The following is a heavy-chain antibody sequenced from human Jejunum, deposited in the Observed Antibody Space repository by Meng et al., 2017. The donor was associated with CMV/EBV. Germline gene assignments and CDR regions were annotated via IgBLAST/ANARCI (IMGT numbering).Heavy chain of an antibody. Sequence: GESLKISCAASGFTFSSYGMHWVRQAPGKGLEWVAVIWYDGSNKYYADSVKGRFTISRDNSKNTLYLQMNSLRAEDTAVYYCARVPTDPLRFLEWLPDWWGQGTLVTVSS. CDR2: IWYDGSNK. CDR1: GFTFSSYG. V-gene: IGHV3-33*01. CDR3: ARVPTDPLRFLEWLPDW. D-gene: IGHD3-3*01. J-gene: IGHJ4*02.